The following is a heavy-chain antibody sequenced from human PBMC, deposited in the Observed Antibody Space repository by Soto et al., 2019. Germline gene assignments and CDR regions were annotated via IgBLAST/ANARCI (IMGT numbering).Heavy chain of an antibody. V-gene: IGHV1-18*01. CDR3: ARALTTVTIEYYYYYDMDV. Sequence: QVQLVQSGAEVKKPGASVKVSCKASGYTFTSYGISWVRQAPGQGLEWMGWISAYNGNTNYAQKLQGRVTMTTDTSTSTAYMELRSLRSDDTAVYYCARALTTVTIEYYYYYDMDVWGKGTTVTVSS. J-gene: IGHJ6*03. CDR1: GYTFTSYG. D-gene: IGHD4-4*01. CDR2: ISAYNGNT.